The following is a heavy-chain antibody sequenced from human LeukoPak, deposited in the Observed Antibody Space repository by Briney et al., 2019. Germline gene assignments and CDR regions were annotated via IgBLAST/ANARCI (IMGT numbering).Heavy chain of an antibody. CDR3: ESTTGP. CDR1: GFTFSTYS. Sequence: GGSLRLSCAASGFTFSTYSMSWVRQAPGKGLEWVATIKEDGSEKYYVDSVRGRFTVSIDNAKNSLYLQMSSLRVEDTALYYCESTTGPWGQGTLVTVSS. D-gene: IGHD1-7*01. J-gene: IGHJ5*02. CDR2: IKEDGSEK. V-gene: IGHV3-7*01.